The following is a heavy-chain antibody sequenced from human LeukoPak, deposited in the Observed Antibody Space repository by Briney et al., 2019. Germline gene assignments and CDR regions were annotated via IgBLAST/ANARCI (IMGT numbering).Heavy chain of an antibody. CDR2: IDSSGST. J-gene: IGHJ6*03. CDR3: ARVSSSSSHYYYYMDV. CDR1: GGSISSGSYC. Sequence: SETLSLTCTVSGGSISSGSYCWSWIRQPAGKGLEWIGRIDSSGSTYYNPSLKSRVTIAVDTSKNQFSLKLSSVTAADTAVYYCARVSSSSSHYYYYMDVWGEGTTVTVSS. D-gene: IGHD6-13*01. V-gene: IGHV4-61*02.